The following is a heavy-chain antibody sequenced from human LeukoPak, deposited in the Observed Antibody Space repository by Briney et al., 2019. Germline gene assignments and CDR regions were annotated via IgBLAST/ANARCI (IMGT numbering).Heavy chain of an antibody. CDR2: ISGSGSGI. CDR3: AKWGDYDVLTGYYVSDY. J-gene: IGHJ4*02. V-gene: IGHV3-23*01. D-gene: IGHD3-9*01. CDR1: GFTFSNYA. Sequence: LRLSCAASGFTFSNYAMIWVRQAPGKALEWVSAISGSGSGIYYAESMKSRFTVSRDNSKNTLYLQINSLRAEDTAVYYCAKWGDYDVLTGYYVSDYWGEGALVTVSS.